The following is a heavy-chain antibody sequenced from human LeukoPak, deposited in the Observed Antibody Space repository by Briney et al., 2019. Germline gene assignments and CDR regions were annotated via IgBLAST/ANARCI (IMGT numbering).Heavy chain of an antibody. D-gene: IGHD5-24*01. CDR1: GGSISSGGYY. CDR3: ASRRDGYNTIDY. CDR2: IYYSGSA. J-gene: IGHJ4*02. Sequence: PSETLSLTCTVSGGSISSGGYYWSWIRQHPGKGLEWIGYIYYSGSAYYNPSLKSRVTLSVDTSKNQSSLKLSSVTAADTAVYYCASRRDGYNTIDYWGQGTLVTVSS. V-gene: IGHV4-31*03.